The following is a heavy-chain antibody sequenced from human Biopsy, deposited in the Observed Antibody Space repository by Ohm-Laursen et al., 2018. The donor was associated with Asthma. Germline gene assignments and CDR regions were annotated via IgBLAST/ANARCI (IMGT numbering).Heavy chain of an antibody. J-gene: IGHJ6*02. CDR1: GGTFSNFA. CDR3: AGCQVGYISGWSLLLKKIYYSGMDV. CDR2: IMTVFGTT. Sequence: VSSVHVSCNAPGGTFSNFAISWVRQAPGQGIEWLGGIMTVFGTTNSAQKVQGRVTITADESTSTAYMEVTSLRSEDSAIYYCAGCQVGYISGWSLLLKKIYYSGMDVWGQGTAVTVSS. D-gene: IGHD6-19*01. V-gene: IGHV1-69*01.